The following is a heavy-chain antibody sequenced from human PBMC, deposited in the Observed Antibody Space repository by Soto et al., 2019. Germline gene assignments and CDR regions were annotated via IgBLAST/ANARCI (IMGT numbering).Heavy chain of an antibody. Sequence: QVQLVQSGAEVKKPGSSVNVSCKASGGTFSSYTISWVRQAPGQGLEWMGRIIPILGIANYAQKFQGRVTITADKSTSTAYMELSRLRSEDTAVYYCARESKVDYYYYYMDVWGKGTTVTVSS. J-gene: IGHJ6*03. CDR1: GGTFSSYT. CDR3: ARESKVDYYYYYMDV. V-gene: IGHV1-69*08. CDR2: IIPILGIA.